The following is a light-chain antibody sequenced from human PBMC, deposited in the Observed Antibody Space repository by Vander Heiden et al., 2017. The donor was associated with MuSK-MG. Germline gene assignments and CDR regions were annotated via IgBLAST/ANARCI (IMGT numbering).Light chain of an antibody. V-gene: IGKV4-1*01. Sequence: DTVMTQSPDPLAVSVCERATIYCTSNQSVSLASNNTYYLAWYLQKPGQPPRLLISCASARESGVPDRFSGSGSGTDFTLTISSLQAEDVAVYYCQQYYTTPLTFGGGTKVEI. CDR2: CAS. J-gene: IGKJ4*01. CDR1: QSVSLASNNTYY. CDR3: QQYYTTPLT.